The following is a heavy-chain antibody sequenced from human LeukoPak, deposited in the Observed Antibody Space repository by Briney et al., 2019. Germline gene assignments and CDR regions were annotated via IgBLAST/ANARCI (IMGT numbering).Heavy chain of an antibody. CDR1: GFTFSSYS. CDR2: ISYDGSNK. D-gene: IGHD2-2*01. V-gene: IGHV3-30*03. J-gene: IGHJ4*02. Sequence: GGSLRLSCAASGFTFSSYSMNWVRQAPGKGLEWVAVISYDGSNKYYADSVKGRFTISRDNSKNTLYLQMNSLRAEDTAVYYCAREYQLLRAFDYWGQGTLVTVSS. CDR3: AREYQLLRAFDY.